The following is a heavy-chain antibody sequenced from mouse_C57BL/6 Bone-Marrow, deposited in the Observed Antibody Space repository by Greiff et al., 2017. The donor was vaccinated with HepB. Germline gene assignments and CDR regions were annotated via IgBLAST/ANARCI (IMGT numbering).Heavy chain of an antibody. J-gene: IGHJ2*01. CDR3: ARGLWLRHY. Sequence: DVQLQESGPGLVKPSQSLSLTCSVTGYSITSGYYWNWIRQFPGNKLEWMGYISYDGSNNYNPSLKNRISITRDTSKNQFFLKLNSVTTEDTATYYCARGLWLRHYWGQGTTLTVSS. D-gene: IGHD2-2*01. CDR1: GYSITSGYY. CDR2: ISYDGSN. V-gene: IGHV3-6*01.